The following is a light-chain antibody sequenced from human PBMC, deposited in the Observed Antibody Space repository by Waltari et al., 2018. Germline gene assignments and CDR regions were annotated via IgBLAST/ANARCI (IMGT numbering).Light chain of an antibody. CDR1: QNIGRY. CDR2: GAS. CDR3: QNHERLPAV. V-gene: IGKV3-20*01. J-gene: IGKJ1*01. Sequence: EIVLTQSPGTLSLSPGERATLSCRASQNIGRYLIWYHQKPGQAPRLLIYGASSRAAGIPDRFSGSGSGTDFSLTISRLEPEDFAVYYCQNHERLPAVFGQGTKVEIK.